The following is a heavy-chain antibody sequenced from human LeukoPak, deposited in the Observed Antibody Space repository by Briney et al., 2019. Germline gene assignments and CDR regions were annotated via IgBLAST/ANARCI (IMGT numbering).Heavy chain of an antibody. CDR2: ISGSGGST. D-gene: IGHD3-3*01. V-gene: IGHV3-23*01. J-gene: IGHJ4*02. CDR3: AKDSRKFTIFGVVVTDY. CDR1: GFTFSSYA. Sequence: GGSLRLSCAASGFTFSSYAMSWVRQAPGKGLEGVSAISGSGGSTYYADSVKGRFTISRDNSKNTLYLQMNSLSAEDTAVYYCAKDSRKFTIFGVVVTDYWGQGTLVTVSS.